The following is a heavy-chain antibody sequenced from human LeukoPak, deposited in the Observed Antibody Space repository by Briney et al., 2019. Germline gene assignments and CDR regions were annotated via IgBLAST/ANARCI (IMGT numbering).Heavy chain of an antibody. J-gene: IGHJ5*02. Sequence: ASEKVSCKASGYTFTGYYMHWVRQAPGQGLEWMGIINPSGGSTSYAQKFQGRVTMTRDMSTSTVYMELSSLRSEDTAVYYCASEIYGSGSSTLHNWFDPWGQGTLVTVSS. D-gene: IGHD3-10*01. CDR1: GYTFTGYY. V-gene: IGHV1-46*01. CDR2: INPSGGST. CDR3: ASEIYGSGSSTLHNWFDP.